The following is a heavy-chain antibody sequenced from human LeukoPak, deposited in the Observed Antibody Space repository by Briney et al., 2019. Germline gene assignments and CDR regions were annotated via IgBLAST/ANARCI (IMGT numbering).Heavy chain of an antibody. V-gene: IGHV3-30*18. D-gene: IGHD2-2*01. J-gene: IGHJ3*02. CDR2: ISYDGSNK. Sequence: GGSLRLSCAASGFTFSSYGMHWVRQAPGKGLEWVAVISYDGSNKYYADSVKGRFTISRDNSKNMLYLQMNSLRAEDTAVYYCAKDQGQLPLPDAFDIWGQGTMVTVSS. CDR3: AKDQGQLPLPDAFDI. CDR1: GFTFSSYG.